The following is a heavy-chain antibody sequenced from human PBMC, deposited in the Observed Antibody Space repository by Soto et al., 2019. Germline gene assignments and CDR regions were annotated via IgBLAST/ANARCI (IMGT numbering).Heavy chain of an antibody. Sequence: SETLSLTCTVSGGSISSGGYYWSWIRQHPGKGLEWIGYIYYSGSTYYNPSLKSRVTISVDTSKNQFSLKLSSVTAADTAVYYCARSTVVTPFYYYYYGMDVWGQGTTVTVSS. CDR3: ARSTVVTPFYYYYYGMDV. CDR1: GGSISSGGYY. V-gene: IGHV4-31*03. J-gene: IGHJ6*02. D-gene: IGHD2-15*01. CDR2: IYYSGST.